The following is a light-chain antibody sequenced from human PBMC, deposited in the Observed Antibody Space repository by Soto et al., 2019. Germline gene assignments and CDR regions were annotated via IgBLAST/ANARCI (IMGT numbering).Light chain of an antibody. CDR1: SSNLGSNT. CDR3: AAWDDSLNGLV. J-gene: IGLJ1*01. CDR2: NNN. Sequence: QSVLTQPPSASGTPGQRVTISCSGSSSNLGSNTVNWYQQLPGTAPKLLIYNNNQRPSVVPDRFSGSRSGTSASLAISGLQSEDEADYYCAAWDDSLNGLVFGTGTKLTVL. V-gene: IGLV1-44*01.